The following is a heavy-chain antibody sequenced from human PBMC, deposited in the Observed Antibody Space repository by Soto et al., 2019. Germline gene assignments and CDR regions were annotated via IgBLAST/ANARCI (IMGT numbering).Heavy chain of an antibody. Sequence: QGQLVQSGPEAKKPGASVKVSCKASGYTFSRYGISWVRQAPGQGLEWMGWISGYNGDTKYAQKVQGRGTMTIDTSTYTAYMELRSLTSDDTAIYYCAKNGHPPYYYYGMDVWGQGTTVTVSS. D-gene: IGHD2-8*01. J-gene: IGHJ6*02. V-gene: IGHV1-18*01. CDR1: GYTFSRYG. CDR3: AKNGHPPYYYYGMDV. CDR2: ISGYNGDT.